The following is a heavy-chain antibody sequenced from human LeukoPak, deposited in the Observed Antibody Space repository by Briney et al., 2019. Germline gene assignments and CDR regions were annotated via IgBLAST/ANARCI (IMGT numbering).Heavy chain of an antibody. CDR3: GRGGGWYVFDI. CDR2: SGHSGDT. J-gene: IGHJ3*02. D-gene: IGHD6-19*01. Sequence: SETLSLTCAVYGGSFSDYYWSWIRQPPGKGLEWIGESGHSGDTNYNPSLKSRLTISVDTSKNQLSLKLSSVTAADTAVYYCGRGGGWYVFDIWGQGTMVTVSS. V-gene: IGHV4-34*01. CDR1: GGSFSDYY.